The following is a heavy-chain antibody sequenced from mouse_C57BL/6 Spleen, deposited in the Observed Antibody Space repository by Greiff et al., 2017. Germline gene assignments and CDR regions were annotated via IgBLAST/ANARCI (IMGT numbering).Heavy chain of an antibody. V-gene: IGHV5-6*01. CDR1: GFTFSSYG. D-gene: IGHD3-2*02. CDR3: ARQGDSSGYPYYCDY. Sequence: VQLKQSGGDLVKPGGSLKLSCAASGFTFSSYGMSWVRQTPDKRLEWVATISSGGSYTYYPDSVKGRCTISRDNAKNTLYLQMSSLKSEDTAMYYCARQGDSSGYPYYCDYWGQGTTLTVSS. J-gene: IGHJ2*01. CDR2: ISSGGSYT.